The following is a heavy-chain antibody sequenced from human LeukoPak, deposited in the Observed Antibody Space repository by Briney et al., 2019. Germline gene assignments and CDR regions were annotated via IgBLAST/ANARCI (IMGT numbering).Heavy chain of an antibody. CDR3: AKASSRYYDSSGYYPD. D-gene: IGHD3-22*01. V-gene: IGHV3-9*03. J-gene: IGHJ4*02. Sequence: GRSLRLSCAASGFTFDDYAMHWVRQAPGKGLEWVPGISWNSGSIGYADSVKGRFTISRDNAKNSLYLQMNSLRAEDMALYYCAKASSRYYDSSGYYPDWGQGTLVTVSS. CDR2: ISWNSGSI. CDR1: GFTFDDYA.